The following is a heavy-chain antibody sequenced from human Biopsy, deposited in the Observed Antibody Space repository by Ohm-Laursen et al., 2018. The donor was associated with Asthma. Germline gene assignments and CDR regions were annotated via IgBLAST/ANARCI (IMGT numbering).Heavy chain of an antibody. CDR2: TNERGVT. V-gene: IGHV4-34*01. CDR1: PGSFGGFF. J-gene: IGHJ6*02. Sequence: SETLSLTCDVYPGSFGGFFWTWIRQSPGKGLEWIGETNERGVTNNNPSLKSRVIISIDTYWNRVSLKLTSVTAADTAVYYCARGPELDVWGQGTMVTVSS. CDR3: ARGPELDV.